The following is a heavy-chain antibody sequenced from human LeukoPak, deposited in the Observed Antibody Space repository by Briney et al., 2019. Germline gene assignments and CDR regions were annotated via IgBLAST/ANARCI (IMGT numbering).Heavy chain of an antibody. J-gene: IGHJ5*02. D-gene: IGHD4-17*01. CDR3: ARNYDDYDWFDP. V-gene: IGHV5-51*01. CDR2: IYPGDSDT. CDR1: GYRFTNYW. Sequence: GESLQISCKGTGYRFTNYWIGWARPMPGKGLEWMGIIYPGDSDTRYNPSFQGQVTISADKSISTAYLQWSSLKASDTAMYYCARNYDDYDWFDPWGQGTLVTVSS.